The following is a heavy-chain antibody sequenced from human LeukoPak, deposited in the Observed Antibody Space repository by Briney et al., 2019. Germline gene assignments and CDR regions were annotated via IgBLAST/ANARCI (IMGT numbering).Heavy chain of an antibody. J-gene: IGHJ4*02. CDR2: IDSSASTT. V-gene: IGHV3-48*03. CDR1: RFYFSTYD. Sequence: PGGSLRLSCTASRFYFSTYDMNWVRQVPGKGLEWVSYIDSSASTTYYAGPVQGRFTISRDNAKNSLYLQMRSLRVEDTAFYYCAGAHGGSGYDRPFDYWGQGTLVTVSS. D-gene: IGHD5-12*01. CDR3: AGAHGGSGYDRPFDY.